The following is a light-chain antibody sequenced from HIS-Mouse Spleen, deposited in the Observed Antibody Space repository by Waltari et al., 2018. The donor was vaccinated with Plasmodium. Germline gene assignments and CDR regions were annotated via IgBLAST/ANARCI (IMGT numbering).Light chain of an antibody. J-gene: IGLJ1*01. V-gene: IGLV2-14*01. Sequence: QSALTQPASVSGSPGQSITISCTGTSSDVGGYNYVSWYQQHPAKAPKIMIYVVRNRPAGVANRCSGSKSGNTAVLTISGLLAEDEADYYCSSYTSSSTLNYVFGTGTKVTVL. CDR2: VVR. CDR1: SSDVGGYNY. CDR3: SSYTSSSTLNYV.